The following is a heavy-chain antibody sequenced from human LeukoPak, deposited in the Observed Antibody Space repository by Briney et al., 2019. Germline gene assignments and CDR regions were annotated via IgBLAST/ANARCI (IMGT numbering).Heavy chain of an antibody. J-gene: IGHJ6*02. V-gene: IGHV4-39*01. CDR3: ARQGLGSNWYGYYYGMDV. CDR1: GGSISSSIYY. CDR2: IYYTGST. D-gene: IGHD6-13*01. Sequence: SETLSLTCTVSGGSISSSIYYWGWIRQPPRKGLERIGSIYYTGSTYYNPSLKSRVTISVDTSKNQFSLKLSSVTAADTAVYYCARQGLGSNWYGYYYGMDVWGQGTTVTVSS.